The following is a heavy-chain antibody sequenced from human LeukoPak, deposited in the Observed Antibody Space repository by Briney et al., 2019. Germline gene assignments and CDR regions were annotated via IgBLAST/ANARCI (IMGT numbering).Heavy chain of an antibody. D-gene: IGHD5-24*01. J-gene: IGHJ4*02. Sequence: SETLSLTCTVSGGSISSGGYHWSWIRQHPGKGLEWIGYIYYSGSTYYNPSLKSRVTISVDTSKNQFSLKLSSVTAADTAVYYCAREDGYNSNHYFDYWGQGTLVTVSS. CDR2: IYYSGST. V-gene: IGHV4-31*03. CDR3: AREDGYNSNHYFDY. CDR1: GGSISSGGYH.